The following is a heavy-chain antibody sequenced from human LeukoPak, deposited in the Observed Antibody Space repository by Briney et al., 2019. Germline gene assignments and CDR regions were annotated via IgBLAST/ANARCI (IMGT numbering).Heavy chain of an antibody. Sequence: ASVKVSCKASGYTSTSYYMHCVRQAPGQGLEWMGIIKPSGGSTSYEKKFQGRFTMIRDTSTSTVYMELSSLRSEDTAVYYCARSVATPYMDVWGKGTTVTVSS. CDR1: GYTSTSYY. J-gene: IGHJ6*03. CDR3: ARSVATPYMDV. CDR2: IKPSGGST. D-gene: IGHD5-12*01. V-gene: IGHV1-46*01.